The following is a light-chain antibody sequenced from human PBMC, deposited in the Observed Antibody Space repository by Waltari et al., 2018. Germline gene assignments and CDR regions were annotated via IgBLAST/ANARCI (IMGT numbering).Light chain of an antibody. CDR3: CSYAGNYIAI. V-gene: IGLV2-11*01. CDR1: NRDVGGYNY. CDR2: DVD. Sequence: QSALTQPRSVSGSPGQSVTMSCPGTNRDVGGYNYVSWYQQHPGKAPQLVLYDVDTRPSGVPDRFSGSKSGNTASLTISGLQAEDEADYYCCSYAGNYIAIFGGGTKLTVL. J-gene: IGLJ2*01.